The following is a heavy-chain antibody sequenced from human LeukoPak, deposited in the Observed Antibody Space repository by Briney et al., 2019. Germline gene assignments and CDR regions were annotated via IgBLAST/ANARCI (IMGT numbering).Heavy chain of an antibody. CDR2: ISAYNGNT. CDR1: GYTFTSYG. J-gene: IGHJ6*03. D-gene: IGHD6-13*01. V-gene: IGHV1-18*01. Sequence: ASVKVSCKASGYTFTSYGISWVRQAPGQGLEWMGWISAYNGNTNYAQKLQGRVTMTTDTSTSTAYMELRSLRSDDTAVYYCARSRANLIYSYMDVWGKGTTVTVSS. CDR3: ARSRANLIYSYMDV.